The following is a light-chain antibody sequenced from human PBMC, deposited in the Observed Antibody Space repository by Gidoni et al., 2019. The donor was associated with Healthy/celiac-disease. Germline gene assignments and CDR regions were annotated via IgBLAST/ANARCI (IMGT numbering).Light chain of an antibody. CDR3: QQYGSSPTWT. CDR2: DAS. CDR1: QSVSSSY. Sequence: EIVFKQSPGTLSLSPGERATLSCRASQSVSSSYLAWYQQKPGRAPRLLIYDASSRATGIPDRFSGSGSGTDVTITISSLQPEDFAVYYCQQYGSSPTWTFGQGTKVEIK. V-gene: IGKV3-20*01. J-gene: IGKJ1*01.